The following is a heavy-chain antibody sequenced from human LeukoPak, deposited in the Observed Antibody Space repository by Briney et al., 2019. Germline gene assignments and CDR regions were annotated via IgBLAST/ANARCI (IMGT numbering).Heavy chain of an antibody. D-gene: IGHD3-3*01. V-gene: IGHV4-34*01. CDR1: GGSFSGYY. CDR3: ARHMSGYTDFDY. Sequence: RTSETLSLTCAVYGGSFSGYYWSWIRQPPGKGLEWIGGIYYSGSTYYNPSLKSRVTISVDTSKNQFSLKLSSVTAADTAVYYCARHMSGYTDFDYWGQGTLVTVSS. J-gene: IGHJ4*02. CDR2: IYYSGST.